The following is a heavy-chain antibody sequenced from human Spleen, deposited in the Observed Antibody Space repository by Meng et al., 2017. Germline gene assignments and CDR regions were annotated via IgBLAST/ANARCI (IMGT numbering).Heavy chain of an antibody. D-gene: IGHD3-22*01. V-gene: IGHV3-23*01. CDR3: AALPPSNYDSSGNDY. J-gene: IGHJ4*02. Sequence: GESLKISCAASGFTFSSYAMSWVRQAPGKGLEWVSAISGSGGSTYYADSVKGRFTISRDNAKNSLYLQMNSLRAEDTALYYCAALPPSNYDSSGNDYWGQGTLVTVSS. CDR2: ISGSGGST. CDR1: GFTFSSYA.